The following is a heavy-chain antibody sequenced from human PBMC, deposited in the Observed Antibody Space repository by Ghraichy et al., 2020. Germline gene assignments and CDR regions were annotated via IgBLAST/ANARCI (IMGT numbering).Heavy chain of an antibody. J-gene: IGHJ4*02. V-gene: IGHV4-59*02. D-gene: IGHD1-7*01. CDR3: ASGQNSFDY. Sequence: ETLSLTCSVSGDSVTSYYWSWIRQPPGKGLEWIGYVYYRGSTNYNPSLKSRVTISVDTSKNQFSLKLSSVTAADTAVYYCASGQNSFDYWGQGILVTVPS. CDR2: VYYRGST. CDR1: GDSVTSYY.